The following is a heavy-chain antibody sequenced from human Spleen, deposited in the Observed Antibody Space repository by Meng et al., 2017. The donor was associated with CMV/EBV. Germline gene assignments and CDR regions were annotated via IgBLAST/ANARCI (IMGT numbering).Heavy chain of an antibody. Sequence: GESLKISCAASGFTFSSYSMNWVRQAPGKGLEWVSSISSSSYIYYADSVKGRFTISRDNAKNSLYLQMNSLRAEDTAVYYCARDHGRGYWGQGTLVTVSS. CDR3: ARDHGRGY. J-gene: IGHJ4*02. V-gene: IGHV3-21*01. CDR2: ISSSSYI. CDR1: GFTFSSYS.